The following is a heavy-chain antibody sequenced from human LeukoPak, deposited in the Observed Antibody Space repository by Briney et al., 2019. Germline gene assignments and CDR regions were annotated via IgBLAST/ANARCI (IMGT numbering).Heavy chain of an antibody. CDR1: GFTFSSYS. CDR2: ISSSSSYI. Sequence: GGSLRLSCAASGFTFSSYSMNWVRQAPGKGLEWVSSISSSSSYIYYADSVKGRFTISRDNAKNSLYLQMNSLRAEDTAVYYCARDPQYCGGDCYHVYYFDYWGQGTLVTVSS. V-gene: IGHV3-21*01. CDR3: ARDPQYCGGDCYHVYYFDY. J-gene: IGHJ4*02. D-gene: IGHD2-21*01.